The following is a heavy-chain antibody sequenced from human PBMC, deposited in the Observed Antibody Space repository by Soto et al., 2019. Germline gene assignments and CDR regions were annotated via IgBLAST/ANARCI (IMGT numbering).Heavy chain of an antibody. J-gene: IGHJ6*02. V-gene: IGHV4-59*01. CDR3: ARDRVVGATEDYYYGMDV. CDR1: GGSISSYC. CDR2: IYYSGST. D-gene: IGHD1-26*01. Sequence: ASETLSLTCTVSGGSISSYCWSWIRQPAGKGLEWIGYIYYSGSTNYNPSLKSRVTISVDTSKNQFSLKLSSVTAADTAVYYCARDRVVGATEDYYYGMDVWGQGTTVTVSS.